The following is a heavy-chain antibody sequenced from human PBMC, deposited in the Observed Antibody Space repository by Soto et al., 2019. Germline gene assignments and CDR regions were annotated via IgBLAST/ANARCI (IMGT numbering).Heavy chain of an antibody. CDR1: GGSFSGYY. D-gene: IGHD5-18*01. CDR3: ARARGYRGTAMVMPYFDY. CDR2: INHSGST. V-gene: IGHV4-34*01. Sequence: QVQLQQWGAGLLKPSETLSLTCAVYGGSFSGYYWSWIRQPPGKGLEWIGEINHSGSTNYNPSLKSRVTISVDTSKNQFSLKLSSVTAADTAVYYCARARGYRGTAMVMPYFDYWGQGTLVTVSS. J-gene: IGHJ4*02.